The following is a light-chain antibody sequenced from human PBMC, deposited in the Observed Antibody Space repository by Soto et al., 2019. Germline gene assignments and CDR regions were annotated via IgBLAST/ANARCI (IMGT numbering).Light chain of an antibody. CDR1: SSDVGAYGY. Sequence: QSALTQPASVSASPGQSITISCTGTSSDVGAYGYVSWYQQHPGKVPKLIIYGVSNRPSGVSSRFSGSKSGNTASLTISGLQAEDEADYYCSSYTSSSTLVFGGGTKVTVL. CDR3: SSYTSSSTLV. CDR2: GVS. V-gene: IGLV2-14*03. J-gene: IGLJ2*01.